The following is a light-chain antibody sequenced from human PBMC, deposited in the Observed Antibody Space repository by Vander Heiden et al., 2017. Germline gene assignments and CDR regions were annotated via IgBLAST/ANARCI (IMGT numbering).Light chain of an antibody. V-gene: IGKV3-15*01. CDR2: GAS. CDR3: QQYNNWPRT. J-gene: IGKJ1*01. Sequence: EIVITQSPATLSVSPGERATLSCRASQSVSSNLAWYQQKPGQAPRLLIYGASTRATGIPARFSGSGSGTEFTLTISSLQSEDFAVYYCQQYNNWPRTFGQETKVEIK. CDR1: QSVSSN.